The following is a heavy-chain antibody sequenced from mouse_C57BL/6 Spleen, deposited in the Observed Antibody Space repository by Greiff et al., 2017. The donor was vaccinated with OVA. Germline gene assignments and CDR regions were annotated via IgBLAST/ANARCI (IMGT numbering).Heavy chain of an antibody. D-gene: IGHD1-1*01. J-gene: IGHJ1*03. V-gene: IGHV1-82*01. CDR1: GYAFSSSW. Sequence: QVQLQQSGPELVKPGASVKISCKASGYAFSSSWMNWVKQRPGKGLEWIGRIYPGDGDTNYNGKFKGKATLTADKSSSTAYMQLSSLTSEDSAVYFCARRGDYYGSSPSYWYCDVWGTGTTVTVSS. CDR3: ARRGDYYGSSPSYWYCDV. CDR2: IYPGDGDT.